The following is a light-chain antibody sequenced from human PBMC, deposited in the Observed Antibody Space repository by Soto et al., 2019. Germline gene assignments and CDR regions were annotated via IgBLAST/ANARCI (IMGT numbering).Light chain of an antibody. V-gene: IGLV2-14*01. Sequence: QSVLTQPASVSGSPGQSITISCTGTSSDVGGHDYASWYRQDPDKAPQLLISDVSSRPSGVSNRFSGSKSGNTASLTISGLQAEDEADYYCSSYTSSNTYVVFGGGTKLTVL. J-gene: IGLJ2*01. CDR1: SSDVGGHDY. CDR3: SSYTSSNTYVV. CDR2: DVS.